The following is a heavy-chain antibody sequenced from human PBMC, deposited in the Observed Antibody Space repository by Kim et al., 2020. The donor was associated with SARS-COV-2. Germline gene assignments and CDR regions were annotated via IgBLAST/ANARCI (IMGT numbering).Heavy chain of an antibody. CDR3: ARAVGQWLVYVDY. V-gene: IGHV3-74*01. D-gene: IGHD6-19*01. Sequence: ADSVKGRLHISRDNAKNTLYLQMNSLRAEDTAVYDCARAVGQWLVYVDYWGQGTLVTVSA. J-gene: IGHJ4*02.